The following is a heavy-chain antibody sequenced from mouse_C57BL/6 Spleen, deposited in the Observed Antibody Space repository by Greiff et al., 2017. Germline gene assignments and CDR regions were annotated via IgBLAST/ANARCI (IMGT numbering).Heavy chain of an antibody. CDR1: GYTFTSYT. Sequence: QVQLKQSGAELARPGASVKMSCKASGYTFTSYTMHWVKQRPGQGLAWIGYINPSSGYTKYNQKFKDKATLTADKSSSTAYMQLSSLTSEDSAVYYCARWDDGYFDYWGQGTTLTVSS. CDR3: ARWDDGYFDY. J-gene: IGHJ2*01. V-gene: IGHV1-4*01. D-gene: IGHD2-3*01. CDR2: INPSSGYT.